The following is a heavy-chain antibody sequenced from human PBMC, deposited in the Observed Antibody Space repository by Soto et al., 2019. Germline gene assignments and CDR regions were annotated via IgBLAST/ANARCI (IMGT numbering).Heavy chain of an antibody. CDR1: GGSITTNG. CDR2: IYHIGTT. CDR3: ARHIAVPRTRGFDY. Sequence: QVHLQESGPGLVKPSGTLSLTCAVSGGSITTNGWSWVRLPPGKGLEWIGEIYHIGTTNYNPSLRGRVTISVDQSNNQFSLNLNSVTAADSAIYYCARHIAVPRTRGFDYWGQGNLVTVSS. D-gene: IGHD6-19*01. J-gene: IGHJ4*02. V-gene: IGHV4-4*02.